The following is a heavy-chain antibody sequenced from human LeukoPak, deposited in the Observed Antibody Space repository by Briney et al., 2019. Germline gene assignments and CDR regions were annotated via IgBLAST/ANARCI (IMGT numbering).Heavy chain of an antibody. Sequence: PGGSLRLSCAASGFTFSSYSMNWVRQAPGKGLEWVSYISSSSSTIYYADFVKGRFTISRDNAKNSLYLQMNSLRAEDTAVYYCARVSGGLNDYWGQGTLVTVSS. CDR1: GFTFSSYS. CDR2: ISSSSSTI. CDR3: ARVSGGLNDY. D-gene: IGHD3-10*01. J-gene: IGHJ4*02. V-gene: IGHV3-48*01.